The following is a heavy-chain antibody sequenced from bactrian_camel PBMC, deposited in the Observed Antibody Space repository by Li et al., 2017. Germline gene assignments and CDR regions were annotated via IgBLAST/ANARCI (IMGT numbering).Heavy chain of an antibody. CDR3: AADPSAVCGVDDWYPDFDD. J-gene: IGHJ6*01. D-gene: IGHD6*01. CDR2: TDSGDFT. CDR1: GNSGGRNS. Sequence: HVQLVESGGDSVQAGGSLRLSCTVSGNSGGRNSMGWFRQVPGKKREGVAATDSGDFTQYADSVKGRFTISKDNTKNTLYLQMNSLKPEDTGTYYCAADPSAVCGVDDWYPDFDDWGQGTQVTVS. V-gene: IGHV3S53*01.